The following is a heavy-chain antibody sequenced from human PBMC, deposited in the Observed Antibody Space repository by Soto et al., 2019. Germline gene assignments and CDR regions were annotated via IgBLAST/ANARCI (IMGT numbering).Heavy chain of an antibody. Sequence: QVQLQESGPGLVKPSQTLSLTCTVSGGSIRSTRYYWSWIRQHPGKGLEWIAYIYHSGSTYSNPSRNPRDSMIGEPSSNQFSLSVRSVTAADTVVYYCARVTSECRTAISGVVIGTMDVRGPGTKVTVSS. V-gene: IGHV4-31*03. CDR2: IYHSGST. CDR1: GGSIRSTRYY. D-gene: IGHD3-3*01. CDR3: ARVTSECRTAISGVVIGTMDV. J-gene: IGHJ6*02.